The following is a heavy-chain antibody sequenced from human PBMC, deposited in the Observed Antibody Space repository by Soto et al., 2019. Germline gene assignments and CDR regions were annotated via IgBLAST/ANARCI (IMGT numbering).Heavy chain of an antibody. J-gene: IGHJ4*02. CDR1: GFTFSSYA. Sequence: EVHPLESGGGLVQPGGSLRLSCAASGFTFSSYAMSWVRQAPGKGLEWVSVISGSGGYTYYADSVKGRFTISRDNSKNTLYLQMNSLRAEDTAVYYCAKWTVVVVAATRGGYFDYWGQGTLVTVSS. V-gene: IGHV3-23*01. CDR3: AKWTVVVVAATRGGYFDY. CDR2: ISGSGGYT. D-gene: IGHD2-15*01.